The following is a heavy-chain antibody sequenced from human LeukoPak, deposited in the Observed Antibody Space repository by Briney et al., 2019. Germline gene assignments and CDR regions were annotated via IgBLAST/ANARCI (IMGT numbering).Heavy chain of an antibody. J-gene: IGHJ6*03. CDR3: ARGLRFIQGPGYYYMDV. CDR1: GGSFNAYY. V-gene: IGHV4-34*01. D-gene: IGHD3-16*02. Sequence: SETLSLTCAVYGGSFNAYYWTWIRQTPGKGLEWIGEINHSGNTNYNPSLESRVTISADTSKNQYSLNLGSVTAADTAIYYCARGLRFIQGPGYYYMDVWGKGTTVTVSS. CDR2: INHSGNT.